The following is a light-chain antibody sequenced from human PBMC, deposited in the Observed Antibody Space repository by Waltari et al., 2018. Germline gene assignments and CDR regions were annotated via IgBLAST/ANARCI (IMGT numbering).Light chain of an antibody. J-gene: IGKJ1*01. V-gene: IGKV3-20*01. CDR2: AAS. CDR3: QNHERLPAT. CDR1: QSISKY. Sequence: VLTQSPGTLSLSPGEKATLSCRASQSISKYLVWYQQRPGHAPRLLIYAASTRATGGPDRFSGSGYGTDFTLTISRLEPEDFAVYYCQNHERLPATIGQGTKVEIK.